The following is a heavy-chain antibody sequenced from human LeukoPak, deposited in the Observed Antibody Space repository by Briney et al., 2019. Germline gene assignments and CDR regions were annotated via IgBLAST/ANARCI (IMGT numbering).Heavy chain of an antibody. CDR1: GFTFSSYA. CDR3: AKDPSYYDSSGSLYYFDY. D-gene: IGHD3-22*01. V-gene: IGHV3-23*01. Sequence: GGSLRLSCAASGFTFSSYAMSWVRQAPGKGLEWVSAISGSGGSTYYADSVKGRFTISRDNSKNTLYLRMNSLRAEDTAVYYCAKDPSYYDSSGSLYYFDYWGQGTLVTVSS. J-gene: IGHJ4*02. CDR2: ISGSGGST.